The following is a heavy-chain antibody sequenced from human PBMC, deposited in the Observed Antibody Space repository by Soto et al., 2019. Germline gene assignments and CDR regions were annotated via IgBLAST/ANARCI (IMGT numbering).Heavy chain of an antibody. CDR2: IYYSGST. CDR3: ARDPGYCSGGSCYYFDY. D-gene: IGHD2-15*01. J-gene: IGHJ4*02. V-gene: IGHV4-30-4*01. Sequence: SETLSLTCTVSGGSISSGDYYWSWIRQPPGKGLEWIGYIYYSGSTYYNPSLKSRVTISVDTSKNQFSLKLSSVTAADTAVYYCARDPGYCSGGSCYYFDYWGQGTLVTVSS. CDR1: GGSISSGDYY.